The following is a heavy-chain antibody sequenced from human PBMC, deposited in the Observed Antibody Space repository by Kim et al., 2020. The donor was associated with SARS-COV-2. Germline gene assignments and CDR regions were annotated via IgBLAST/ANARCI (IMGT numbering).Heavy chain of an antibody. J-gene: IGHJ5*02. CDR1: GYTFTGYY. Sequence: ASVKVSCKASGYTFTGYYMHWVRQAPGQGLEWMGWINPNSGGTNYAQKFQGRVTMTRDTSISTAYMELSRLRSDDTAVYYCARDGEDIVVVPAAIVEYWFDPWGQGTLVTVSS. V-gene: IGHV1-2*02. CDR2: INPNSGGT. CDR3: ARDGEDIVVVPAAIVEYWFDP. D-gene: IGHD2-2*01.